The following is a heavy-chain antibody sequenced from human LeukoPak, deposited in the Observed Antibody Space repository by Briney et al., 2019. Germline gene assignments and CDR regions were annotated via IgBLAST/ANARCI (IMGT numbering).Heavy chain of an antibody. Sequence: GESLQISCKGSGYIFTSYWIGWVRQLPGKGLEWMGIIYPGDSDSRYSPSFQGQVTISADKSISTAYLQWSSLKASDTAIYYCARREGGYYDTSGYYRYWGQGTLVTVSS. V-gene: IGHV5-51*01. CDR2: IYPGDSDS. J-gene: IGHJ4*02. D-gene: IGHD3-22*01. CDR3: ARREGGYYDTSGYYRY. CDR1: GYIFTSYW.